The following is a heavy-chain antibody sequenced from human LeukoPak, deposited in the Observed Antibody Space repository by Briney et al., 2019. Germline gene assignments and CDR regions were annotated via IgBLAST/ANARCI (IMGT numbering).Heavy chain of an antibody. D-gene: IGHD3-16*01. CDR1: GGSISSSNW. Sequence: PSETLSLTCAVSGGSISSSNWWSWVRQPPGKGLEWVGEIYHSGSTNYNPSLKSRVTISVDKSKNLFSLKLSSVTAADTAVYYCASSTRWGDYFDSWGQGTLVTVSS. V-gene: IGHV4-4*02. CDR2: IYHSGST. CDR3: ASSTRWGDYFDS. J-gene: IGHJ4*02.